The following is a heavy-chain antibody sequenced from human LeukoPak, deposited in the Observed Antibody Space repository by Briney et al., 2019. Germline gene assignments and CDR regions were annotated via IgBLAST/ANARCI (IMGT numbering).Heavy chain of an antibody. D-gene: IGHD1-26*01. CDR1: GYGFTSYW. J-gene: IGHJ4*02. V-gene: IGHV5-51*01. Sequence: TAGGSLRLSCKGSGYGFTSYWIGWVRQMPGKGLEWMGIIYPGNSDTRYSPSFQGQVTISADKSISTAYLQWSSLKASDTAMYYCARSSLGATTEFDYWGQGTLVTVSS. CDR2: IYPGNSDT. CDR3: ARSSLGATTEFDY.